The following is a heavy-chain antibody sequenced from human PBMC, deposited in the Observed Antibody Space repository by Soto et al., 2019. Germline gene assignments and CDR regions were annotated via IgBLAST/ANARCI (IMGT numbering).Heavy chain of an antibody. J-gene: IGHJ6*02. D-gene: IGHD3-3*01. CDR1: GFTFSSDA. CDR3: ARDLLITIFGVVIRFYGMDV. Sequence: GGALRLSCAPSGFTFSSDAMHWFRQAPGKWLEWVAVISYDGSNKYYADSVKGRFTISRDNPKNTLYLQMNSLRAEDTAVYYCARDLLITIFGVVIRFYGMDVWGQGTTVTVS. CDR2: ISYDGSNK. V-gene: IGHV3-30-3*01.